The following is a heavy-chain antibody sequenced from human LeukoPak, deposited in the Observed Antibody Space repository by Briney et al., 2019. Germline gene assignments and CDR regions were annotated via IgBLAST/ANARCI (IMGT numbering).Heavy chain of an antibody. CDR1: GGTFSSYA. Sequence: ASVKVSCKAPGGTFSSYAISWVRQAPGQGLEWMGGIIPIFGTANYAQKFQGRVTITADKSTSTAYMELSSLRSEDTAVYYCASGALVDGDRNYYYYYYMDVWGKGTTVTVSS. V-gene: IGHV1-69*06. D-gene: IGHD2-21*02. CDR2: IIPIFGTA. J-gene: IGHJ6*03. CDR3: ASGALVDGDRNYYYYYYMDV.